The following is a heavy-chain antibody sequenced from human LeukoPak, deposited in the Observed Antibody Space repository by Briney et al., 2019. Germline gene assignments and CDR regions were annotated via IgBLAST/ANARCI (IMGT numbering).Heavy chain of an antibody. D-gene: IGHD3-10*01. J-gene: IGHJ4*02. CDR3: ARDEGSGSYYARAHAVADY. V-gene: IGHV3-7*01. CDR1: GFTFSSYW. CDR2: IKQDGSEK. Sequence: QPGGSLRLSCAASGFTFSSYWMSWVRQAPGKGLEWVANIKQDGSEKYYVDSVKGRFTISGDNAKNSLYLQMNSLRAEDTAVYYCARDEGSGSYYARAHAVADYWGQGTLVTVSS.